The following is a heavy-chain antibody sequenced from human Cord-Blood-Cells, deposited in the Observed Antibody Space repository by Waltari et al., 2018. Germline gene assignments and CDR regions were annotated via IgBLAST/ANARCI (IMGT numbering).Heavy chain of an antibody. CDR3: ARTSQQWLVRGYYFDY. Sequence: EVQLVESGGGLIQPGGSLRLSCAASGFTVSSNYMSWVRQAPGKGLEWVSVIYSGGSTYYADSVNGRFTISRDNSKNTLYLQMNSLRAEDTAVYYFARTSQQWLVRGYYFDYWGQGTLVTVSS. V-gene: IGHV3-53*01. D-gene: IGHD6-19*01. J-gene: IGHJ4*02. CDR2: IYSGGST. CDR1: GFTVSSNY.